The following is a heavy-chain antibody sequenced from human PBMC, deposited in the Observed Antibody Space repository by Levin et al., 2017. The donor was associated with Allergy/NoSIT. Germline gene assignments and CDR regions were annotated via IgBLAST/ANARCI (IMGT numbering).Heavy chain of an antibody. V-gene: IGHV3-13*01. CDR1: GFTFSRYD. CDR2: INTGGAT. CDR3: ARELGEGKSGWFALDI. D-gene: IGHD6-19*01. J-gene: IGHJ3*02. Sequence: GGSLRLSCAASGFTFSRYDMHWVRQATGKGLEWVSAINTGGATYYSGSVKGRFTISRENAKNSLYLQMNNLRAGDTAVYYCARELGEGKSGWFALDIWGQGTLVTVSS.